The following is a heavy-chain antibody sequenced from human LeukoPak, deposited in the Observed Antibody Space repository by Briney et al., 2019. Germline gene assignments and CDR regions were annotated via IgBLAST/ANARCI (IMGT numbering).Heavy chain of an antibody. V-gene: IGHV4-39*07. D-gene: IGHD6-19*01. J-gene: IGHJ4*02. Sequence: SETLSLTCTVSGGSISSSSYYWGWIRQLPGKGLEWIGSIYYSGSTYYNPSLKSRVTISVDTSKNQFSLKLSSVTAADTAVYYCARAGYSSGWFFDYWGQGTLVTVSS. CDR2: IYYSGST. CDR3: ARAGYSSGWFFDY. CDR1: GGSISSSSYY.